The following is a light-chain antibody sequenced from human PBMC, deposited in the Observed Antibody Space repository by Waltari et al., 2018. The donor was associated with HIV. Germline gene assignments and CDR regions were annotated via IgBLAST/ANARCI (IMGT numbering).Light chain of an antibody. Sequence: QLVLTQSPSASASLGASVKFTCTLSSGHSNYDIARLKQQPEKGPRYLMKLNSDGSHSKGDGIPDRFSGSSSGAERYLTISSLQSEDEADYYCQTWDTGIRVFGGGTKLTVL. CDR1: SGHSNYD. CDR3: QTWDTGIRV. J-gene: IGLJ3*02. V-gene: IGLV4-69*01. CDR2: LNSDGSH.